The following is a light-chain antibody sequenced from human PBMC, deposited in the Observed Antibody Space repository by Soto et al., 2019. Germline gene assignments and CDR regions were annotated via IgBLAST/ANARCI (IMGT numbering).Light chain of an antibody. Sequence: QSALTQPPSASGSPGQSVTISCTGASSDVGGYNFVSWYQHHPGKAPRLMIYDVTQRPSGVPDRFSGSKSGNTASLTVSGLQVDEAYYYCSSYAGSSIPVAFGGGTKLTVL. CDR3: SSYAGSSIPVA. V-gene: IGLV2-8*01. CDR2: DVT. J-gene: IGLJ2*01. CDR1: SSDVGGYNF.